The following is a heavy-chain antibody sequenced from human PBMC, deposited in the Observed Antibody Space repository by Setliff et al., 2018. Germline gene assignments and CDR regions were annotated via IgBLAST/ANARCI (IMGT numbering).Heavy chain of an antibody. D-gene: IGHD3-22*01. CDR1: GYTLTELS. Sequence: VASVKVSCKVSGYTLTELSRHWVRQAPGKGLEWMGGLDPEDGETIYAQKFQGRVTMTEDTSTDTAYMELSSLRSEDTAVYYCATTHYDSSGYYYLERSAFDIWGQGTMVTVSS. J-gene: IGHJ3*02. CDR2: LDPEDGET. V-gene: IGHV1-24*01. CDR3: ATTHYDSSGYYYLERSAFDI.